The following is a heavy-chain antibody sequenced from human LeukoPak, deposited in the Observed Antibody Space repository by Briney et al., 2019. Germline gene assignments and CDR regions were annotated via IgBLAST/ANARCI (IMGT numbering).Heavy chain of an antibody. J-gene: IGHJ6*03. D-gene: IGHD3-10*01. Sequence: ASVKVSCKASGYTFTGYYMHWVRQAPGQGLEWMGWINPNSGGTNYAQKFQGRVTMTRDTSISTAYMELSRLRSDDTAVYYCARADYYGSGEPYYYYYMDVWGKGTTVTISS. CDR2: INPNSGGT. CDR3: ARADYYGSGEPYYYYYMDV. V-gene: IGHV1-2*02. CDR1: GYTFTGYY.